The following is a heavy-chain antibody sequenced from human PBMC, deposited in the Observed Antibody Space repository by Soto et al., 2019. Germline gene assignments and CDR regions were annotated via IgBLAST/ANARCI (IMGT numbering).Heavy chain of an antibody. Sequence: GASVKVTCKASGYTFTSYYMHWVRQAPGQVLEWMGIINPSGGSTSYAQKFQGRVTMTRDTSTSTVYMELSSLRSEDTAVYYCARARSGSRYCSSTSCYFAPMDVWGQGTTVTVSS. CDR3: ARARSGSRYCSSTSCYFAPMDV. D-gene: IGHD2-2*01. CDR2: INPSGGST. CDR1: GYTFTSYY. V-gene: IGHV1-46*03. J-gene: IGHJ6*02.